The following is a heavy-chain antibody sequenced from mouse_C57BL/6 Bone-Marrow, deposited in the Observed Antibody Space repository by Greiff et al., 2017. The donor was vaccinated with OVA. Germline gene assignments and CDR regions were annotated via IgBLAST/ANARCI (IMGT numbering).Heavy chain of an antibody. J-gene: IGHJ1*03. V-gene: IGHV5-12*01. CDR3: ARHRYYGSYWYFDV. CDR1: GFTFSDYY. Sequence: EVKLVESGGGLVQPGGSLKLSCAASGFTFSDYYMYWVRQTPEKRLEWVAYISNGGGSPYCPDTVKGRFTISRDNAKNTLYLQMSRLKSEDTAMYYCARHRYYGSYWYFDVWGTGTTVTVSS. D-gene: IGHD1-1*01. CDR2: ISNGGGSP.